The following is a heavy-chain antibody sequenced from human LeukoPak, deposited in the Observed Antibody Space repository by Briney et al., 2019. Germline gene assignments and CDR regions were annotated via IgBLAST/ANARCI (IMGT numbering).Heavy chain of an antibody. CDR3: ATHSGYYYYYGMDV. D-gene: IGHD1-14*01. CDR2: ISNSGSSI. J-gene: IGHJ6*02. Sequence: PGGSLRLSCAASGFTFSSYEMNWVRQAPGKGLEWVSYISNSGSSIYYADSVKGRFTISRDNAKNSLYLQMNSLRAEDTAIYYCATHSGYYYYYGMDVWGQGTTVTVSS. CDR1: GFTFSSYE. V-gene: IGHV3-48*03.